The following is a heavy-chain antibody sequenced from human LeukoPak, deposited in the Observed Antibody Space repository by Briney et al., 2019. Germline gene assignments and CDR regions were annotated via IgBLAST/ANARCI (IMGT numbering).Heavy chain of an antibody. CDR2: INHSGST. V-gene: IGHV4-34*01. J-gene: IGHJ4*02. Sequence: SETLCLTCAVYGGSFSGYYWRWIRQPPGKGLEWIGEINHSGSTNYNPSLKSRVTISVDTSKNQFSLKLSSVTAADTAVYYCARGLMVRGATYFDYWGQGTLVTVSS. D-gene: IGHD3-10*01. CDR3: ARGLMVRGATYFDY. CDR1: GGSFSGYY.